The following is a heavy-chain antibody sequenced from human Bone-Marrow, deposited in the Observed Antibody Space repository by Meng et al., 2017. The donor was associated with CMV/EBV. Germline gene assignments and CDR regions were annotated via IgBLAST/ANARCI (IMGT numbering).Heavy chain of an antibody. Sequence: SETLSLTCTVSGGSISSNNNYWAWIRQPPGKGLEWIGSILYSGSTYYNPSLNGRVTTSIDTSKNHFSLKMTSVTAADTAVYYCARGEGYCTTTRCHLAPLDYWGKGTLVTVSS. D-gene: IGHD2-2*01. V-gene: IGHV4-39*07. CDR1: GGSISSNNNY. CDR3: ARGEGYCTTTRCHLAPLDY. CDR2: ILYSGST. J-gene: IGHJ4*02.